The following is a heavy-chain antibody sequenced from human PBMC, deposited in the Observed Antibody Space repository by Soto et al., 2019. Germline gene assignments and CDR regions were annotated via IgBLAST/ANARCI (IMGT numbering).Heavy chain of an antibody. CDR2: INHSGST. J-gene: IGHJ4*02. CDR1: GGSFSGYY. CDR3: AAAMVRGVIRAFDY. Sequence: QVQLQQWGAGLLKPSETLSLTCAVYGGSFSGYYWSWIRQPPGQGLEWIGEINHSGSTNYNPSLKSRVTISVDTSKNQFTLKLCSVTAADTAVYYCAAAMVRGVIRAFDYWGQGTLVTVSS. V-gene: IGHV4-34*01. D-gene: IGHD3-10*01.